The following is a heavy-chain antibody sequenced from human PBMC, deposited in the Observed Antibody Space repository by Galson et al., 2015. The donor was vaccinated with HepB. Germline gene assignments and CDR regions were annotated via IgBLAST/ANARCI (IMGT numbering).Heavy chain of an antibody. Sequence: SLRLSCAASGFTFSNYAMSWVRQTPEKGLEWVSAITGSGDNTYYADSVKGRFTISRDNSKNTLYLQMTILRVEDTAVYYCAKDMECNGGGCSRPFDHWGQGTLVTVSS. D-gene: IGHD2-15*01. CDR1: GFTFSNYA. V-gene: IGHV3-23*01. CDR3: AKDMECNGGGCSRPFDH. J-gene: IGHJ4*02. CDR2: ITGSGDNT.